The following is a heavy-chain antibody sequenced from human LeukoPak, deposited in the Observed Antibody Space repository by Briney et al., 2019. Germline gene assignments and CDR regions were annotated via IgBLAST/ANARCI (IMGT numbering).Heavy chain of an antibody. Sequence: KPSETLSLTCAVYGGSFSGYYWSWIRQPPGKGLEWIGEINHSGSTNYNPSLKSRVTISVDTSKNQFSLKLSSVTAADPAVYYCARRRQGFSGYYKDVWGKGTTVTVSS. CDR1: GGSFSGYY. CDR2: INHSGST. CDR3: ARRRQGFSGYYKDV. D-gene: IGHD1-26*01. V-gene: IGHV4-34*01. J-gene: IGHJ6*03.